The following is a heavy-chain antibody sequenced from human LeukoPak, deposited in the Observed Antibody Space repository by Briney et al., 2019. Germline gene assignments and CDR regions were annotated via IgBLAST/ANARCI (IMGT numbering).Heavy chain of an antibody. CDR1: AGSMSGYY. CDR2: IHYSGAT. V-gene: IGHV4-59*08. J-gene: IGHJ6*03. D-gene: IGHD5-12*01. Sequence: SETLSLTCTVSAGSMSGYYWSWTRQPPGKELEWIGYIHYSGATSYNPSLRSRLTISIDTSKNHFSLRLSSVTAADNAEYFCSRGGWSMDLWGKGTTVTVSS. CDR3: SRGGWSMDL.